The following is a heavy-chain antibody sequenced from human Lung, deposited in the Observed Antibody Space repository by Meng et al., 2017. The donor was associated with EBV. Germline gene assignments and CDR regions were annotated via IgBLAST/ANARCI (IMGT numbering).Heavy chain of an antibody. D-gene: IGHD1-14*01. J-gene: IGHJ4*02. CDR3: ARHHHSPTFDY. Sequence: LQLQESGPGRVKPSESLSLTCTVSGGSISSSSYYWAWTRQPPGEGLEWIGSVVYSGTTYYTSSLKSRVSISVDTSKNQFSLKLSSVTAADTAVYYCARHHHSPTFDYWGQGTLVTVSS. V-gene: IGHV4-39*01. CDR1: GGSISSSSYY. CDR2: VVYSGTT.